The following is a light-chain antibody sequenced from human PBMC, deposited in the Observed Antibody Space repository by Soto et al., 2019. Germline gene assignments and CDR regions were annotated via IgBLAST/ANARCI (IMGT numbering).Light chain of an antibody. J-gene: IGLJ1*01. CDR2: EVT. V-gene: IGLV2-14*01. Sequence: QSALTQPASVSGSPGQSITISFTGTSSDVGAYNYVSWYQQPPGEAPKLMIYEVTDRPSGVSNRFSGSKSGNTASLTISGLQAEDEADYYCSSYTSSDTLVFGTGTKLTVL. CDR3: SSYTSSDTLV. CDR1: SSDVGAYNY.